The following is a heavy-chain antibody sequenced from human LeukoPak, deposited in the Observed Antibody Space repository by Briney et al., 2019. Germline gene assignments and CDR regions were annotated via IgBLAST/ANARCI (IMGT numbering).Heavy chain of an antibody. V-gene: IGHV3-30*18. D-gene: IGHD6-19*01. Sequence: PGGSLRLSCAASGFTFSSYGMHWVRQAPGKGLEWVAVISYDGSNKYYADSVKGRFTISRDNSKNTLYLQMNSLRAEDTAVYYCAKEGSGWSSYYYYMDVWGKGTTVTVSS. J-gene: IGHJ6*03. CDR3: AKEGSGWSSYYYYMDV. CDR2: ISYDGSNK. CDR1: GFTFSSYG.